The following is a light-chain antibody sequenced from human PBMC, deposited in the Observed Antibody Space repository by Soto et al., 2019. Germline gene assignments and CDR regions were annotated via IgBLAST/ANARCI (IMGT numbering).Light chain of an antibody. CDR3: QHYGRGSPIA. CDR2: GAS. Sequence: EIVLTQSPGSLSLSPVEGATLSCRSSQSVSTNVAWYQQSPGQPPKLLIFGASSRATGIPARFSGSGSGTDFTLIINRLQPEDFALYFCQHYGRGSPIAFGLGTRLEIK. V-gene: IGKV3-20*01. CDR1: QSVSTN. J-gene: IGKJ5*01.